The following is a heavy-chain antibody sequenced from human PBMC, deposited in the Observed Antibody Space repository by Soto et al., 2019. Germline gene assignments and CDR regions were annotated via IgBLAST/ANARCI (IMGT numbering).Heavy chain of an antibody. CDR2: IYYSGST. CDR3: ARLLFGAANWFDP. D-gene: IGHD3-10*01. CDR1: GGSISSYY. V-gene: IGHV4-59*01. J-gene: IGHJ5*02. Sequence: SETLSLTYNVSGGSISSYYWSWIRQPPGKGLEWIGYIYYSGSTNYNPSLKSRVTISVDTSKNQFSLKLSSVTAADTAVYYCARLLFGAANWFDPWGQGTLVTVSS.